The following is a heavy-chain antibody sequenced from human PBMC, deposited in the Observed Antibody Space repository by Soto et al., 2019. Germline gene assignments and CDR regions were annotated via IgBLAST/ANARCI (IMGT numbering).Heavy chain of an antibody. J-gene: IGHJ6*02. V-gene: IGHV1-69*13. CDR1: GGTFSSYA. D-gene: IGHD3-3*01. Sequence: GASVKVSCKASGGTFSSYAISWVRQAPGQGLEWMGGIIPIFGTANYAQKFQGRVTITADESTSTAYMELSSLRSEDTAVYYCARNRFPIFGVAKPNYYYYYGMDVWGQGTTVTVSS. CDR2: IIPIFGTA. CDR3: ARNRFPIFGVAKPNYYYYYGMDV.